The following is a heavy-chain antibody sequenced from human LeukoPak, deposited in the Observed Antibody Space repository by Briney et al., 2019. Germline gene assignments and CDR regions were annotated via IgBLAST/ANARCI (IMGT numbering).Heavy chain of an antibody. CDR2: INHSGST. CDR1: GGSFSGYY. V-gene: IGHV4-34*01. CDR3: ARGGGIVVVPAAMGYAFDI. D-gene: IGHD2-2*01. J-gene: IGHJ3*02. Sequence: PSETLSPTCAVYGGSFSGYYWSWIRQPPGKGLEWIGEINHSGSTNYNPSLKSRVTISVDTSKNQFSLKLSSVTAADTAVYYCARGGGIVVVPAAMGYAFDIWGQGTMVTVSS.